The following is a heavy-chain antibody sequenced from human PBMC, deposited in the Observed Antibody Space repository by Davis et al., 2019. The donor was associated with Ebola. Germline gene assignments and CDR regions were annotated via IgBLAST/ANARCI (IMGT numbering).Heavy chain of an antibody. V-gene: IGHV3-72*01. CDR3: ARVALPVGVRGMDV. J-gene: IGHJ6*02. CDR2: TRNKANSYTT. CDR1: GSPSTDPY. D-gene: IGHD3-10*01. Sequence: GGPLRLPCPPPGSPSTDPYMERVRQAPGKGLEWVGRTRNKANSYTTEYAASVKARFTISRDDSKNSLYLQMNSLKTEDAAVYYYARVALPVGVRGMDVWGQGTTVTVSS.